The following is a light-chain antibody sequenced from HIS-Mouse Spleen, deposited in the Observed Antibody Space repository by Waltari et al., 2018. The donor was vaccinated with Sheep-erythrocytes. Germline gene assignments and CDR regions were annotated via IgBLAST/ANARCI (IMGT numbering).Light chain of an antibody. CDR1: SSDVGCYNY. CDR3: CSYAGSYNHV. Sequence: QSALTQPRSVSGSPGQSVTISCTGTSSDVGCYNYSSWYQPHPGKAPKLMIYDVSKRPSGVPDRFSGSKSGNTASLTISGLQAEDEADYYCCSYAGSYNHVFATGTKVTVL. J-gene: IGLJ1*01. V-gene: IGLV2-11*01. CDR2: DVS.